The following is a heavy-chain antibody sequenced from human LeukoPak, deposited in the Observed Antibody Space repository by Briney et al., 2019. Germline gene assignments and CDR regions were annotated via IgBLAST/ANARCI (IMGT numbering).Heavy chain of an antibody. CDR3: ARALLYGMDV. J-gene: IGHJ6*02. CDR2: INPNSGGT. CDR1: GYTFTSYG. V-gene: IGHV1-2*02. Sequence: GASVKVSCKASGYTFTSYGISWVRQAPGQGLEWMGWINPNSGGTNYAQKFQGRVTMTRDTSISTAYMELSRLRSDDTAVYYCARALLYGMDVWGQGTTVTVSS.